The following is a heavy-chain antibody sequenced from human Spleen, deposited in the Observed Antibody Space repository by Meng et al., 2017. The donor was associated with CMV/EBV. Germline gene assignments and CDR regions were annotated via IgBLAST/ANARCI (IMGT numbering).Heavy chain of an antibody. J-gene: IGHJ4*02. Sequence: SETLSLTCTVSGGSISSRSYYWGWVRQPPGKGLEWIGNIYYSGSTNYNPPLKSRVIISVDTTKNQFSLQLSSVTAADTAVYYCARGGYSNYVVFDYWGQGTLVTVSS. V-gene: IGHV4-39*07. D-gene: IGHD4-11*01. CDR2: IYYSGST. CDR1: GGSISSRSYY. CDR3: ARGGYSNYVVFDY.